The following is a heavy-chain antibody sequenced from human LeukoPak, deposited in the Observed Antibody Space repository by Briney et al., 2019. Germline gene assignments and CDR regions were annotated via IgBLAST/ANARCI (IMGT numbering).Heavy chain of an antibody. Sequence: PGGSLLLSCAASGFTFSNYWMHWVRQAPGKGLVWVSRIKGDGSHTIYADSVKGRFTMSRDNAKNTRGLQMKSLRAEDTAVYYCVRDWDHFDFDSWGLGTLVTVSS. CDR2: IKGDGSHT. V-gene: IGHV3-74*01. J-gene: IGHJ5*01. CDR3: VRDWDHFDFDS. CDR1: GFTFSNYW. D-gene: IGHD3-9*01.